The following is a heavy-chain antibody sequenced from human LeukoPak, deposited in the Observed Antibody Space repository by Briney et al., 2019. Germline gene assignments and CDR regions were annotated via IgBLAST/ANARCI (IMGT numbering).Heavy chain of an antibody. CDR3: ATHPHYGDYGNRIVGWFDP. V-gene: IGHV1-24*01. J-gene: IGHJ5*02. CDR1: GYTLTELS. Sequence: ASVKVSCKVSGYTLTELSMHWVRQAPGKGLEWMGGFDPEDGETIYAQKFQGRVTMTEDTSTDTAYMELSSLRSEDTAVYYCATHPHYGDYGNRIVGWFDPWGQGTLVTVSS. D-gene: IGHD4-17*01. CDR2: FDPEDGET.